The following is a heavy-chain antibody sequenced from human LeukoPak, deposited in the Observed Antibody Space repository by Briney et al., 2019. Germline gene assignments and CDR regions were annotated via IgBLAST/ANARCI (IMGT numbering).Heavy chain of an antibody. J-gene: IGHJ4*02. CDR3: AASYYYDSSGDYYFDY. Sequence: GESLNISCKGSGYSSTSYWIGWVRQMPGKGLEWMGIIYPGDSDTRYSPSFQGQVTISADKSISTAYLQWSSLKASDTAMYYCAASYYYDSSGDYYFDYWGQGTLVTVSS. CDR2: IYPGDSDT. D-gene: IGHD3-22*01. CDR1: GYSSTSYW. V-gene: IGHV5-51*01.